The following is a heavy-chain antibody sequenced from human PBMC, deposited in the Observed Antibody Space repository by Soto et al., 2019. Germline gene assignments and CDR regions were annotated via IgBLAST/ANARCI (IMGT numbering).Heavy chain of an antibody. V-gene: IGHV3-30*18. CDR3: AKEIGRGWYDLDY. D-gene: IGHD6-19*01. CDR2: ISYDGSNK. Sequence: QVQLVESGGGVVQPGRSLRLSCTASGFTFRSYGMHWVRQAPGKGLEWVAIISYDGSNKHYADYVKGRFTISRDNSKNTLCLQMNSLRAEDTAVYYCAKEIGRGWYDLDYWGQGTLVSVSS. J-gene: IGHJ4*02. CDR1: GFTFRSYG.